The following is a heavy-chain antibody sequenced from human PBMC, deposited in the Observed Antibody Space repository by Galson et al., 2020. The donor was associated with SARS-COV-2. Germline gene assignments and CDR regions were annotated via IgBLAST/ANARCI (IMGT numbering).Heavy chain of an antibody. Sequence: SETLSLTCAVSGGSITSASDYWSWVRQHPGKGLEWIGYTHYTGTTYYNPSLKSRVSMSVDTSKNQFSLNLNSVTAADTAVYFCARTFGRILSGGYWVYLDYGGQGILVTVSS. D-gene: IGHD1-26*01. CDR2: THYTGTT. J-gene: IGHJ4*02. CDR1: GGSITSASDY. V-gene: IGHV4-31*11. CDR3: ARTFGRILSGGYWVYLDY.